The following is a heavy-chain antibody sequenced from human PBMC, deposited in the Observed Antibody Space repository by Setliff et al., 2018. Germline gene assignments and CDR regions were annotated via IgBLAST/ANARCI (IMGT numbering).Heavy chain of an antibody. CDR2: IYYSGST. V-gene: IGHV4-39*07. CDR3: ARTLPTYCRDGPCKVGALDI. J-gene: IGHJ3*02. Sequence: SETLSLTCTVSGDSITSNSYHWGWIRQPPGKGLEWIGSIYYSGSTYYNPSLKSRVTISVDTSKNQFSLKLSSVTAADTAVYYCARTLPTYCRDGPCKVGALDIWGQGTMVTVSS. CDR1: GDSITSNSYH. D-gene: IGHD1-26*01.